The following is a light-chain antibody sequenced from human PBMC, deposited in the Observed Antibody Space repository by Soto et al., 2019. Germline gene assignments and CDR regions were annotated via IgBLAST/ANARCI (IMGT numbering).Light chain of an antibody. V-gene: IGKV1-5*03. CDR2: KAS. Sequence: DIQMTQSPSTLSASVGDRVTITCRASQSISSWLAWYQQKPGKAPKVLIYKASSLESGVPSRFSDSGSGTEYTLTIRGLQPDDFATYYCQQYNSFPTFGQGTKVEI. CDR1: QSISSW. J-gene: IGKJ1*01. CDR3: QQYNSFPT.